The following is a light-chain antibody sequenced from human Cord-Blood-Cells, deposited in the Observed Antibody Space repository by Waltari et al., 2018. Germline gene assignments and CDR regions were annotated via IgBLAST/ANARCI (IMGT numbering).Light chain of an antibody. CDR3: QQYGSSMYT. CDR1: QSVSSSH. V-gene: IGKV3-20*01. Sequence: IVLTQSPGTLSLSPGERATLSCRASQSVSSSHLAWYQQKPGQAPRLLIYGASSRATGIPDRFSGSGSGTDFTLTISRLEPEDFAVYYCQQYGSSMYTFGQGTKLEIK. J-gene: IGKJ2*01. CDR2: GAS.